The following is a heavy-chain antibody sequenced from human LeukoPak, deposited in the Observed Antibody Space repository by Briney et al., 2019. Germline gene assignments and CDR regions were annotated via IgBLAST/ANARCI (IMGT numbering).Heavy chain of an antibody. V-gene: IGHV3-21*01. CDR3: ARGADGVSSNSRGWFDP. CDR1: GFTFNRYN. Sequence: GGSLRLSCAASGFTFNRYNMNWVRRAPGKGLEWVSSISTSSSYIYYADSVRGRFTISRDNAKKSLYLQMNSLRAEDTAVYSCARGADGVSSNSRGWFDPWGQGTLVTVSS. D-gene: IGHD2-15*01. J-gene: IGHJ5*02. CDR2: ISTSSSYI.